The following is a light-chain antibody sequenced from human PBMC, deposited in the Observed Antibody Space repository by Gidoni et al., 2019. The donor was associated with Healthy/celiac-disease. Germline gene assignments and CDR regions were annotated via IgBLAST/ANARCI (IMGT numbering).Light chain of an antibody. CDR3: QHYNHCPPSST. Sequence: EIGKTQSPATLSVAPGERANSSRMASQRASRNLAWYQQKPGQAPRPRIYVASTGATGIPASFSGSGSGTAFTLTISSLQSVDFEVYYCQHYNHCPPSSTFXQXTKLEIK. CDR1: QRASRN. J-gene: IGKJ2*01. CDR2: VAS. V-gene: IGKV3-15*01.